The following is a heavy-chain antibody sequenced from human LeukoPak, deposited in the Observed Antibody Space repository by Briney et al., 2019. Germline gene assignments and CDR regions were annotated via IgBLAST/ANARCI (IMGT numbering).Heavy chain of an antibody. Sequence: SETLSLTCTVSGGSIRSSSYYWGWIRQPPGKGLEWIGSIYYSGSTYYNPSLKSRVTISVDTSKNQFSLKLSSVTAADTAVYYCARPAYSGSYPFDYWGQGTLVTVSS. V-gene: IGHV4-39*01. D-gene: IGHD1-26*01. CDR3: ARPAYSGSYPFDY. CDR1: GGSIRSSSYY. J-gene: IGHJ4*02. CDR2: IYYSGST.